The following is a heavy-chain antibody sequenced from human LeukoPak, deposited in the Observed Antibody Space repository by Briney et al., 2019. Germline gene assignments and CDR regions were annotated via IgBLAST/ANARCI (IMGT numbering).Heavy chain of an antibody. J-gene: IGHJ4*02. CDR2: INPNSGDT. Sequence: ASVKVSCKASGYTFTGYYMHWVRQAPGQGLEWMGWINPNSGDTNYAQKFQGRVTMTRDTSISTAYMELSRLRSDDTAVYYCARDSIVYYYDSSGYYYNYFDYWSQGSLVTVSS. D-gene: IGHD3-22*01. CDR3: ARDSIVYYYDSSGYYYNYFDY. V-gene: IGHV1-2*02. CDR1: GYTFTGYY.